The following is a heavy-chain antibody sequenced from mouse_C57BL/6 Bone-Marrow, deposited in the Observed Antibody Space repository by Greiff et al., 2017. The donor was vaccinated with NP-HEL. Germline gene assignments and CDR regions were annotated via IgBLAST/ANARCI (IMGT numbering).Heavy chain of an antibody. CDR1: GYSITSGYY. CDR2: ISYDGSN. J-gene: IGHJ4*01. D-gene: IGHD1-1*01. CDR3: ASLVLRGYAMDY. V-gene: IGHV3-6*01. Sequence: EVKLQESGPGLVKPSQSLSLTCSVTGYSITSGYYWNWIRQFPGNKLEWMGYISYDGSNNYNPSLKNRISITRDTSKNQFFLKLNSVTTEDTATYYCASLVLRGYAMDYWGQGTSVTVSS.